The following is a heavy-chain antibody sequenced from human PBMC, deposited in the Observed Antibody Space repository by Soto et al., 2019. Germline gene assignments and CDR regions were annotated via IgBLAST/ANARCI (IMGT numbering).Heavy chain of an antibody. J-gene: IGHJ2*01. CDR2: IYWDDDK. CDR1: GFSLSTSGVG. V-gene: IGHV2-5*02. CDR3: SRLHFWYFDL. Sequence: QVTLKESGPTLVKPTQTLTLTCTFSGFSLSTSGVGVGWIRQPPGKALEWLALIYWDDDKRFSPSLKTRLTIAKDTSKNQVVLTMTNMDPVDTATYYCSRLHFWYFDLWGRCTLVTVSS.